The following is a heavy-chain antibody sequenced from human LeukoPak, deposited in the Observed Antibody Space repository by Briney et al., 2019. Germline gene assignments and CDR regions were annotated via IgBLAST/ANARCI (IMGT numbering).Heavy chain of an antibody. J-gene: IGHJ4*02. CDR2: IHTNANT. CDR1: GFTVSSNY. V-gene: IGHV3-53*01. CDR3: ARSPPRDILTGFYFYFDS. D-gene: IGHD3-9*01. Sequence: GGSLRLSCAASGFTVSSNYMSWVRQAPGKGLEWVSSIHTNANTEYADSVKGRFTISRDNSKNTLYLHVDSLRAEDSALYYCARSPPRDILTGFYFYFDSWGQGTLVSVSS.